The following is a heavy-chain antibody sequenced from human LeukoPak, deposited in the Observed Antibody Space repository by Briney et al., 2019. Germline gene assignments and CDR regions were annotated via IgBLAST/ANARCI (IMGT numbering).Heavy chain of an antibody. D-gene: IGHD6-19*01. J-gene: IGHJ4*02. Sequence: ASVKDSCKASGYTFTCYYMHWVRQAPGQGLEWMGWNYPNSGGKNYAQKFQGSVTITRDTSIRTAYMELSRLRSDDTAVYYCARGGSGWCKTFDYWGQGTLVTVSS. CDR2: NYPNSGGK. CDR3: ARGGSGWCKTFDY. V-gene: IGHV1-2*02. CDR1: GYTFTCYY.